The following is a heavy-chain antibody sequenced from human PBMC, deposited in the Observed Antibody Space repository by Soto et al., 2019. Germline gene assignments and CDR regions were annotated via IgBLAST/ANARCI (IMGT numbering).Heavy chain of an antibody. J-gene: IGHJ6*02. CDR1: GFTFSSYG. Sequence: QVQLVESGGGVVQPGRSLRLSCAACGFTFSSYGMHWVRQAPGKGLEWVAVIWYDGSNKYYADSVKGRFTISRDNSKNTLYLQMNSLRAEDTAVYYCARAGSSWYGYYYGMDVWGQGTTVTVSS. CDR3: ARAGSSWYGYYYGMDV. CDR2: IWYDGSNK. V-gene: IGHV3-33*01. D-gene: IGHD6-13*01.